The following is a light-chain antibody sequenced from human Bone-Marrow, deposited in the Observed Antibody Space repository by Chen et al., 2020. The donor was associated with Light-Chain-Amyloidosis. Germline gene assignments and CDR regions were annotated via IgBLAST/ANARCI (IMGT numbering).Light chain of an antibody. Sequence: DIRMTQSPSTLSASVGDRVTIPCRTSQDIGDWLAWFQHKPGKAPKLLSYKASNLQTGVPSRFSGSGSVTEFILSINTWQPDDFATYFCQQYKSYSFTFGQGTKL. CDR1: QDIGDW. CDR2: KAS. V-gene: IGKV1-5*03. CDR3: QQYKSYSFT. J-gene: IGKJ2*01.